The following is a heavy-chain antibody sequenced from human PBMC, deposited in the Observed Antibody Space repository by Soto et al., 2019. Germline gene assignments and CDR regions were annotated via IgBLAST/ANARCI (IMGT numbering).Heavy chain of an antibody. Sequence: AVKVSCKASGYPFTGYYMHWVRPAPAREVEWMGWINPNSGGPNYPQNSQGWVTMTRDTSISTAYMEASSLRSDGAAVYYCAREHYGMDVWGQGTTVTVSS. V-gene: IGHV1-2*04. CDR2: INPNSGGP. CDR1: GYPFTGYY. J-gene: IGHJ6*02. CDR3: AREHYGMDV.